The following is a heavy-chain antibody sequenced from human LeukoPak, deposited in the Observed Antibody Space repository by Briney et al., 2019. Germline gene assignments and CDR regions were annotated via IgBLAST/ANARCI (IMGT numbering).Heavy chain of an antibody. J-gene: IGHJ5*02. V-gene: IGHV4-39*01. CDR1: GGSISSSSYY. CDR2: IYYSGST. D-gene: IGHD5-18*01. Sequence: PSETLSLTCTVSGGSISSSSYYWGWIRQPPGKGLEWIGSIYYSGSTYYNPSLKSRVTISVDTSKNQFSLKLSSVTAADTAVYYCVPAKAMGGNWFDPWGQGTLVTVSS. CDR3: VPAKAMGGNWFDP.